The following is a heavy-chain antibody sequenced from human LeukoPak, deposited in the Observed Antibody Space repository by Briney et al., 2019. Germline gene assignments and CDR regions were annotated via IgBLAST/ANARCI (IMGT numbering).Heavy chain of an antibody. Sequence: ASVKVSCTASGYTFTGYYIHWVRQASGRGLVWMGWINPNSGGTKYAQKFQGRVTMTRDTSISTANMDLSSLRSDDTAVYYCARDWGATVMGYWGQGTLVTVSS. CDR2: INPNSGGT. J-gene: IGHJ4*02. CDR3: ARDWGATVMGY. V-gene: IGHV1-2*02. D-gene: IGHD4-17*01. CDR1: GYTFTGYY.